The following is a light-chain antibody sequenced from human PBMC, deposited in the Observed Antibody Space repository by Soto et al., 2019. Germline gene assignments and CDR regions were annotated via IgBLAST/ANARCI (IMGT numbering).Light chain of an antibody. J-gene: IGLJ1*01. CDR3: TSYTSSYTDV. CDR1: ISDVGGYDS. CDR2: GVS. V-gene: IGLV2-14*01. Sequence: QSVLTQPASVSGSPGQSITISCTGTISDVGGYDSVSWYQQHPGKAPRLMIYGVSYRPSGVSHRFSGSKSGNTASLTISGLQTEDEADYYCTSYTSSYTDVFGAGTKVTVL.